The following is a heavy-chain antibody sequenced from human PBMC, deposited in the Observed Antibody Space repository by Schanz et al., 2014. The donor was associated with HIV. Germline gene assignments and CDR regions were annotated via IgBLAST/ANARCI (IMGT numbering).Heavy chain of an antibody. Sequence: EALLLESGGGLVQPGGSLRLSCRGSEFPFSHNAMTWVRQAPGKGLQWVSPITDSGDKTDYTDSVKGRFTISRDNSLHMLYLEMKSLRAEDTAVYYCAKDPGILPRTYFDSWGQGTLVTVSS. V-gene: IGHV3-23*01. CDR3: AKDPGILPRTYFDS. J-gene: IGHJ4*02. D-gene: IGHD2-2*02. CDR1: EFPFSHNA. CDR2: ITDSGDKT.